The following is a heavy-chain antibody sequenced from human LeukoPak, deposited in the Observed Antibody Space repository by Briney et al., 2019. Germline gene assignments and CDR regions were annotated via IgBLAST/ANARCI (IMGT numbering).Heavy chain of an antibody. CDR3: ARDGEDYYDSSCYSL. J-gene: IGHJ4*02. CDR2: ISAYNGNT. V-gene: IGHV1-18*04. D-gene: IGHD3-22*01. CDR1: GYTFTGYY. Sequence: ASVKVSCKASGYTFTGYYMHWVRQAPGQGLEWMGWISAYNGNTNYAQKLQGRVTMTTDTSTSTAYMELRSLRSDDTAVYYCARDGEDYYDSSCYSLWGQGTLLTVSS.